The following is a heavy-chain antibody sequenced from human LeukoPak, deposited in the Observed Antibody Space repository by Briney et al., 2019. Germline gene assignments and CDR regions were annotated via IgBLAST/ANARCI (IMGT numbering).Heavy chain of an antibody. CDR1: GFTFSSYE. J-gene: IGHJ4*02. CDR2: ISSSGSTI. CDR3: AKDGERWVPDY. D-gene: IGHD5-24*01. Sequence: PGGSLRLSCAASGFTFSSYEMNWVRQAPGKGLEWVSYISSSGSTIYYADSVKGRFTISRDNSKNTLYLQMNSLRAEDTAVYYCAKDGERWVPDYWGQGTLVTVSS. V-gene: IGHV3-48*03.